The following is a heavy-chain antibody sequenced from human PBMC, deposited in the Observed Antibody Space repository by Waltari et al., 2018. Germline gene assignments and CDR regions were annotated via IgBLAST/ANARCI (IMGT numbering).Heavy chain of an antibody. V-gene: IGHV1-69*01. D-gene: IGHD3-9*01. J-gene: IGHJ4*02. Sequence: QVQLVQSGAEVKKPGSSVKVSCKASGGTFSSYAISWVRQAPGQGLEWMGGIIPIFGTANCEQKVQGRVTSTADESTSTAYMELSSLRSEDTAVYYCARVPYYDILTGYYAFFDYWGQGTLVTVSS. CDR3: ARVPYYDILTGYYAFFDY. CDR1: GGTFSSYA. CDR2: IIPIFGTA.